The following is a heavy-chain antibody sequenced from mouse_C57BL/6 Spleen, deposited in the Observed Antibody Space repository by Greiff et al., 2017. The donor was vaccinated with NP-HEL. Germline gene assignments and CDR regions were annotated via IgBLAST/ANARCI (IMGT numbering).Heavy chain of an antibody. CDR2: INPNNGGT. Sequence: EVQLQQSGPELVKPGASVKMSCKASGYTFTDYNMHWVKQSHGKSLEWIGYINPNNGGTSYNQKFKGKATLTVNKSSSTAYMELRSLTSEESAVYYCARSYGYGGGYAMDYWGQGTSVTVSS. V-gene: IGHV1-22*01. D-gene: IGHD2-2*01. CDR1: GYTFTDYN. J-gene: IGHJ4*01. CDR3: ARSYGYGGGYAMDY.